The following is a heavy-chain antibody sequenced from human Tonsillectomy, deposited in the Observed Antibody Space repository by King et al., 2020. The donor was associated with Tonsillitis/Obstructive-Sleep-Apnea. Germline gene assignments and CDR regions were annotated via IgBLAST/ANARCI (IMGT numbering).Heavy chain of an antibody. CDR3: ARGPNYSSSWYNY. Sequence: VQLQQWGAGLLKPSETLSLTCAVYGGSFSGYYWSWIRQPPGKGLEWMGEINHSGSTNYNTSHKSRVTISVDTTKNQFSLKLSSVTAADTAVYYCARGPNYSSSWYNYWGQGTLVTVSS. CDR1: GGSFSGYY. CDR2: INHSGST. D-gene: IGHD6-13*01. J-gene: IGHJ4*02. V-gene: IGHV4-34*01.